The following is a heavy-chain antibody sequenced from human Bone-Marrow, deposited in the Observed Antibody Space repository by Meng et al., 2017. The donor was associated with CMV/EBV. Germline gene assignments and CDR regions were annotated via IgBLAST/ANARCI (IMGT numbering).Heavy chain of an antibody. CDR2: INPNSGGT. J-gene: IGHJ4*02. D-gene: IGHD2-2*01. CDR3: ARGEGGDIVVVPAASGYYFPLVY. CDR1: GYTFTGYY. V-gene: IGHV1-2*02. Sequence: ASVKVSCKASGYTFTGYYMHWVRQAPGQGLEWMGWINPNSGGTNYAQKFQGRVTMTRDTSISTAYMELSRLRSDDTAVYYCARGEGGDIVVVPAASGYYFPLVYWGQGNRV.